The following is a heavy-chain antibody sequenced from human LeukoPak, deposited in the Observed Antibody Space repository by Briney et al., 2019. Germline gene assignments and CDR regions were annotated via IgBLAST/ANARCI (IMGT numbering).Heavy chain of an antibody. CDR3: ARHSGTTPDY. CDR1: GGSISSSIYH. Sequence: SETLSLTCTVSGGSISSSIYHWGWIRQPPGKGLEWIGSIYYSGTTYYNPFLKRRATISVDTYKNQFSQKLRSVTAADTAVYYCARHSGTTPDYRGQRTLVTVCS. J-gene: IGHJ4*02. D-gene: IGHD4-17*01. V-gene: IGHV4-39*01. CDR2: IYYSGTT.